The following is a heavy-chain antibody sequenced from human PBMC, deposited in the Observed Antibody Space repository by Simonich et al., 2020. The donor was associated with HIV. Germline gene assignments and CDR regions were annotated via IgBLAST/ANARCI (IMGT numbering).Heavy chain of an antibody. V-gene: IGHV3-21*01. J-gene: IGHJ4*02. CDR2: ISSSSSYI. CDR3: ARDGMKGSSTSCSDY. CDR1: GFTFSSYS. Sequence: EVKLVESGGGLVKPGGSLRLSCAASGFTFSSYSMNWVRQAPGKGLEWVSSISSSSSYIYYADSVNGRLTISRDNAKNSRDLQMNSLRAEDTAVYYCARDGMKGSSTSCSDYWGQGTLVTVSS. D-gene: IGHD2-2*01.